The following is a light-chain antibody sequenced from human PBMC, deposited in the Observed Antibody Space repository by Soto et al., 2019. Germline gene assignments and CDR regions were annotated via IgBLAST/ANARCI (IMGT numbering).Light chain of an antibody. CDR3: QQYGSSPVT. Sequence: EVVLTQTPDTLSLSPGERATLSCRASQSVSSYLAWYQQKPGQAPRLLIYGASSRATGIPDRFSGSGSGTDFTLTISRLEPEDFAVYYCQQYGSSPVTFGQGTKVDIK. V-gene: IGKV3-20*01. J-gene: IGKJ1*01. CDR1: QSVSSY. CDR2: GAS.